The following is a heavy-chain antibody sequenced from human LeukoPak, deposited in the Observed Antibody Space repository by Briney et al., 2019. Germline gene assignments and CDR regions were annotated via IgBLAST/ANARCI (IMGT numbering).Heavy chain of an antibody. CDR2: ISSSGSTI. CDR1: GFTFSSYE. CDR3: ARGRSSSWEPMSPSDYYYYYMDV. D-gene: IGHD6-13*01. Sequence: GGSLRLSCAASGFTFSSYEMNWVRQAPGKGLEWVSYISSSGSTIYYADSVKGRFTISRDNAKNSLYLQMNSLRAEDTAVYYCARGRSSSWEPMSPSDYYYYYMDVWGKGTTVTVSS. V-gene: IGHV3-48*03. J-gene: IGHJ6*03.